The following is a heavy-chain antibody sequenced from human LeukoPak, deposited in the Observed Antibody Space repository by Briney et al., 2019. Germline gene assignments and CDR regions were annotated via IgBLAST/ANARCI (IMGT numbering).Heavy chain of an antibody. CDR2: INHSGST. J-gene: IGHJ4*02. Sequence: SETLSLTCAVYGRSFSGYYWSWIRQPPGKGLEWIGEINHSGSTNYNPSLKSRVTISVDTSKNQFSLKLSSVTAADTAVYYCARQVTTVTRSQFDYWGQGTLVTVSS. CDR3: ARQVTTVTRSQFDY. V-gene: IGHV4-34*01. D-gene: IGHD4-17*01. CDR1: GRSFSGYY.